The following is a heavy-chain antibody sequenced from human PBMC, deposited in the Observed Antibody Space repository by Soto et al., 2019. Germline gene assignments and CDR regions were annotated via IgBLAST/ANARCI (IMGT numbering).Heavy chain of an antibody. J-gene: IGHJ4*02. CDR3: AKDTGRGGGSVFDY. V-gene: IGHV3-23*01. CDR1: GFIFSNYA. D-gene: IGHD2-15*01. Sequence: GGSLRLSCAPSGFIFSNYAMSWVRQARGKGLEWVSAISGSGADTYYTESVKGRFTISRDNFKNTLYLQMNSLRAEDTAVYYCAKDTGRGGGSVFDYWGQGTQVTVSS. CDR2: ISGSGADT.